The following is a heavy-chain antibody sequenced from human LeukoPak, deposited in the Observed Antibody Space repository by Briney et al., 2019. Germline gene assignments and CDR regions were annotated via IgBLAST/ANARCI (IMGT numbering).Heavy chain of an antibody. CDR3: ARDLYSSGWYDY. CDR2: IYSGGST. D-gene: IGHD6-19*01. J-gene: IGHJ4*02. CDR1: GFTFSSNY. Sequence: GGSLRLSCAASGFTFSSNYMSWVRQAPGKGLEWVSVIYSGGSTYYADSVKGRFTISRDNSKNTLYLQMNSLRAEDTAVYYCARDLYSSGWYDYWGQGTLVTVSS. V-gene: IGHV3-53*01.